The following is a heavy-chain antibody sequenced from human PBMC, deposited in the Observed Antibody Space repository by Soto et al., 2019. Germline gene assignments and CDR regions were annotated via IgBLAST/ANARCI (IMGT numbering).Heavy chain of an antibody. CDR3: ARVGRYSSSSGDY. CDR1: GFTFSDYY. J-gene: IGHJ4*02. V-gene: IGHV3-11*01. D-gene: IGHD6-6*01. Sequence: GGSLRLSCAASGFTFSDYYMSWIRQAPGKGLEWVSYISSSGSSIYYADSVKGRFTISRDNAKKSLYLQMNSLRAEDTAVYYCARVGRYSSSSGDYWGQGTLVTVSS. CDR2: ISSSGSSI.